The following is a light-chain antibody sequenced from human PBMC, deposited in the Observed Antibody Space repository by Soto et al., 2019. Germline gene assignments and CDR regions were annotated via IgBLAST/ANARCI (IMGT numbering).Light chain of an antibody. CDR1: QSISSW. Sequence: DIQMTQSPSTLSASVGERVTITCRASQSISSWLAWYQQKPGKAPKLLIYDASSFESGVPSRFSGSGSGTEFTLTISSLQPDDFATYYCQQYNSYPLTFGGGTKVDIK. CDR2: DAS. V-gene: IGKV1-5*01. J-gene: IGKJ4*01. CDR3: QQYNSYPLT.